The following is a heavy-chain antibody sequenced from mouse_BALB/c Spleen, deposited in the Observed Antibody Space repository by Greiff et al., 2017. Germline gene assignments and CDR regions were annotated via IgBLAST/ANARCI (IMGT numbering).Heavy chain of an antibody. CDR3: ARHYYGYEYFDV. CDR2: ISYSGST. D-gene: IGHD1-2*01. Sequence: EVKLMESGPGLVKPSQSLSLTCTVTGYSITSDYAWNWIRQFPGNKLEWMGYISYSGSTSYNPSLKSRISITRDTSKNQFFLQLNSVTTEDTATYYCARHYYGYEYFDVWGAGTTVTVSS. CDR1: GYSITSDYA. J-gene: IGHJ1*01. V-gene: IGHV3-2*02.